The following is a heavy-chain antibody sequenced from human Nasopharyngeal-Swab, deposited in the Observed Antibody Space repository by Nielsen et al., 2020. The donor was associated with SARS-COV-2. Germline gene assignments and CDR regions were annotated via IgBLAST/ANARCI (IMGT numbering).Heavy chain of an antibody. V-gene: IGHV5-10-1*01. D-gene: IGHD3-22*01. J-gene: IGHJ3*01. Sequence: VRQMPGKGLEWMGRIDPSDSYTNYSPSFQGHVTISADKSISTAYLQWSSLKASDTAMYYCARDPSYDSSGFRVWGQGTMVTVSS. CDR2: IDPSDSYT. CDR3: ARDPSYDSSGFRV.